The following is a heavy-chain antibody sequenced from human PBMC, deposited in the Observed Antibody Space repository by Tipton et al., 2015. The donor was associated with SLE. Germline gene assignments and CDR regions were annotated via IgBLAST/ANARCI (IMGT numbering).Heavy chain of an antibody. V-gene: IGHV4-61*05. CDR2: IYYSGST. D-gene: IGHD3-10*01. J-gene: IGHJ4*02. CDR3: ARALRVRGVEYYFDY. Sequence: TLSLTCSVSGSSIRRSSHYWGWIRQPPGKGLEWIGYIYYSGSTNYNPSLKSRVTISVDTSKNQFSLKLSSVTAADTAVYYCARALRVRGVEYYFDYWGQGTLVTVSS. CDR1: GSSIRRSSHY.